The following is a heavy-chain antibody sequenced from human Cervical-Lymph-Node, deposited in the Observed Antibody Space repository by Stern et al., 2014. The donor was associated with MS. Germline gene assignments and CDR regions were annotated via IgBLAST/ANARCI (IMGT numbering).Heavy chain of an antibody. CDR3: ARGFVTTENWFDH. CDR2: FNRSGDAT. D-gene: IGHD1-14*01. J-gene: IGHJ5*02. V-gene: IGHV1-46*01. CDR1: GYTFTSHY. Sequence: QVQLVQSGAEVKKPGASVTVSCKASGYTFTSHYIHWVRQAPGQGLEWMGIFNRSGDATSSAQQFQGRLTMTRDTSTSTVNLHLSSLRSDDTAVYYCARGFVTTENWFDHWGQGTLVTVSS.